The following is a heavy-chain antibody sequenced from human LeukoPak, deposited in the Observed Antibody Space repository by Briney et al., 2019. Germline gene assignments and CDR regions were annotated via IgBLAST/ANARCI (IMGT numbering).Heavy chain of an antibody. CDR1: GASISGYY. V-gene: IGHV4-59*08. Sequence: PSETPSLTCSVSGASISGYYWNWIRQPPGKGLEWIGYIYYSGSTNYNPSLKSRVTISVDTSKNQFSLKLSSVTAADTAVYYCARLRELATLHDAFDIWGQGTMVTVSS. J-gene: IGHJ3*02. D-gene: IGHD5-24*01. CDR2: IYYSGST. CDR3: ARLRELATLHDAFDI.